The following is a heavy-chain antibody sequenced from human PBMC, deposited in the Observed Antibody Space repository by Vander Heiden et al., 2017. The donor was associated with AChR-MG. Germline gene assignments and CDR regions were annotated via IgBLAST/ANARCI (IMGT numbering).Heavy chain of an antibody. CDR2: ITHREIT. J-gene: IGHJ6*03. CDR3: ARWNSGSYWGDHYYYMDV. D-gene: IGHD1-26*01. Sequence: QVQLQQWGAGLLKSSETLSLTCAVYGGSFSGYYWTWIRQPPGRGLEWIGEITHREITRYRPSLRSRATISLDTSNNQFSLRMTSMTAADTAVYYCARWNSGSYWGDHYYYMDVWGKGTTVTVSS. CDR1: GGSFSGYY. V-gene: IGHV4-34*01.